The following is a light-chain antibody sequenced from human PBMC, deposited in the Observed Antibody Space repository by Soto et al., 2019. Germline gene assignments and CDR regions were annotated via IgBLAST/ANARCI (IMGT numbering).Light chain of an antibody. CDR3: QQYYSYPRGFT. Sequence: DIQMTQSPSSLSASVGDRVTITCRASQTISTYLNWYQQKPGKAPRLLIYDASSLLSGVPSRFSGSGSGTDFTLTIASLQPEDFSNYYCQQYYSYPRGFTFGPGTKVDIK. CDR2: DAS. CDR1: QTISTY. J-gene: IGKJ3*01. V-gene: IGKV1-39*01.